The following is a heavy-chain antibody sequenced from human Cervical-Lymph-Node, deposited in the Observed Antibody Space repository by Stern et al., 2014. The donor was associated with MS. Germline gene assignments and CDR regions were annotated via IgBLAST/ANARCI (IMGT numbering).Heavy chain of an antibody. CDR1: GGTFSSSA. V-gene: IGHV1-69*06. CDR2: IIPILDTT. Sequence: QLVQSGAEVKKPGSSVKVSCKASGGTFSSSAISWVRQAPGQGLEWMGGIIPILDTTNYAQKFQDRVTITADKSTTTVYLELISLRSEDTAMYYCARDRGVGPTAYWGQGTLVTVSS. J-gene: IGHJ4*02. CDR3: ARDRGVGPTAY. D-gene: IGHD1-26*01.